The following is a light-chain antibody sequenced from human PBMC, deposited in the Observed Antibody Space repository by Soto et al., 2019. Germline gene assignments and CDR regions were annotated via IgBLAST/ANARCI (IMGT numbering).Light chain of an antibody. J-gene: IGKJ3*01. Sequence: EIVLTQSPGTLSLSPGERATLSCRASQSVSSSYLAWHQQKPGQAPRLLISAASSRATGIPDRFSGSGSGTSFTLTISRLEPEDFALYYCQQYGTSPFTFGRGTKVDI. CDR1: QSVSSSY. CDR2: AAS. V-gene: IGKV3-20*01. CDR3: QQYGTSPFT.